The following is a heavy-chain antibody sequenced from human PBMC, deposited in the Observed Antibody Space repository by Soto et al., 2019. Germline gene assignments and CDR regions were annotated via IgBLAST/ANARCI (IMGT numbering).Heavy chain of an antibody. V-gene: IGHV4-34*01. D-gene: IGHD6-13*01. CDR3: ATGGGAAPGT. CDR2: IDHSGSI. Sequence: PSETLSRPSNVYGWSFSGYYWNWIRQTPGKGLEWIGEIDHSGSIKYNPSLESRVSISLDTSRNQFSLKLSSVTAADSAVFYCATGGGAAPGTWGQGTLVTVSS. CDR1: GWSFSGYY. J-gene: IGHJ4*02.